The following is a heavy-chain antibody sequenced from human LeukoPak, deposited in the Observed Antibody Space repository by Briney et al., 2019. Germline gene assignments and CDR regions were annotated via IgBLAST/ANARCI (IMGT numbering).Heavy chain of an antibody. J-gene: IGHJ4*02. Sequence: ASVKVSCKASGYTFTSYYMHWVRQAPGQGLEWMGIINPSGGSTSYAQKFQGRVTITRDTSASTAYMELSGLRSEDTAVYYCARSIAATDNTYWGQGTLVTVSS. V-gene: IGHV1-46*01. D-gene: IGHD6-13*01. CDR1: GYTFTSYY. CDR2: INPSGGST. CDR3: ARSIAATDNTY.